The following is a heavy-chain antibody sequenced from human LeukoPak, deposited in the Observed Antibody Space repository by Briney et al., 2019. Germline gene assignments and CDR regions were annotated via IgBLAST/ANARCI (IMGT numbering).Heavy chain of an antibody. V-gene: IGHV4-59*01. Sequence: PSETLSLTCTVSGGSISTYFWSRIRQPPGKGLEWIGYVYYSGSTNYNPSLKSRVTILVDTSKNQFSLKLTSVTAADTAVYYCARVGTYGSGSYLSWLDYWGQGTLVTVSS. D-gene: IGHD3-10*01. J-gene: IGHJ4*02. CDR2: VYYSGST. CDR3: ARVGTYGSGSYLSWLDY. CDR1: GGSISTYF.